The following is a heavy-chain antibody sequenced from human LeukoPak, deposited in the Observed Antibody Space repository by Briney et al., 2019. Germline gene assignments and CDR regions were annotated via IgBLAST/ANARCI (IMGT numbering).Heavy chain of an antibody. Sequence: GGSLRPSCAASGFTFSSYSMNWVRQAPGKGLEWVSSISSSSSYIYYADSVKGRFTISRDNAKNSLYLQMNSLRAEDTAVYYCARDLGSAAGTGYFDYWGQGTLVTVSS. CDR1: GFTFSSYS. CDR3: ARDLGSAAGTGYFDY. D-gene: IGHD6-13*01. J-gene: IGHJ4*02. CDR2: ISSSSSYI. V-gene: IGHV3-21*01.